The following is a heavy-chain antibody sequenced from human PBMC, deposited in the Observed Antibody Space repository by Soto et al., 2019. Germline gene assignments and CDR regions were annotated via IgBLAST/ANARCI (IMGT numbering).Heavy chain of an antibody. J-gene: IGHJ4*02. D-gene: IGHD3-9*01. V-gene: IGHV4-34*01. CDR1: GGSFSGYY. Sequence: PSETLSLTCAVYGGSFSGYYWSWIRQPPGKGLEWIGEINHSGSTNYNPSLKSRVTISVDTSKNQFSLKLSSVTAADTAVYYCASRNWDYDILTGYYAPPDYWGQGTLVTVSS. CDR3: ASRNWDYDILTGYYAPPDY. CDR2: INHSGST.